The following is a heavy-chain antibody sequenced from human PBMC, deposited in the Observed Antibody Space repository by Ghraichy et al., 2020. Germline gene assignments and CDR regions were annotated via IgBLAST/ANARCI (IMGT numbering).Heavy chain of an antibody. J-gene: IGHJ6*02. V-gene: IGHV3-23*01. CDR1: GFTFSNHA. CDR2: ISGSGGST. Sequence: GGSLRLSCAASGFTFSNHAMNWVRQAPGKGLEWVSSISGSGGSTDYADSVKGRFTISRGTSKNTLFLQMNSLRAEDTAVYYWAKDRSTCTGGSGCSCYSLEAYYYYGMDVWGLGTTITVSS. D-gene: IGHD2-15*01. CDR3: AKDRSTCTGGSGCSCYSLEAYYYYGMDV.